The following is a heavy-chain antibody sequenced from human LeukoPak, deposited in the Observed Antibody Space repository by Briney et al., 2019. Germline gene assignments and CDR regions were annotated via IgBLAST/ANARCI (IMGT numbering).Heavy chain of an antibody. CDR3: AREYYDSSDYPRQHYFDY. CDR1: GFTFITYG. CDR2: IWYDGSYK. V-gene: IGHV3-33*01. J-gene: IGHJ4*02. D-gene: IGHD3-22*01. Sequence: GWSLRLSCAASGFTFITYGMHWVRQAPGKGLEWVALIWYDGSYKYYADSVKGRFTISRDNSKNTLYLQMNSLRAEDTAVYYCAREYYDSSDYPRQHYFDYWGQGTLVTVSS.